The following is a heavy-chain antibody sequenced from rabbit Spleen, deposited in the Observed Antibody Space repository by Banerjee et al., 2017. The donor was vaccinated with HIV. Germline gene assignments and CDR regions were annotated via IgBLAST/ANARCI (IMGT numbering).Heavy chain of an antibody. CDR1: GFSFNSDYY. D-gene: IGHD6-1*01. CDR3: ARGDASYGGALTRLDL. J-gene: IGHJ3*01. V-gene: IGHV1S40*01. CDR2: IYGGSFDST. Sequence: QQLVESGGGLVKPGASLTLTCTASGFSFNSDYYMCWVRQAPGKGLEWIACIYGGSFDSTVYASRAKGRFTISKTSSTTVTLQMTSLTAADTATYFCARGDASYGGALTRLDLWGQGTLVTVS.